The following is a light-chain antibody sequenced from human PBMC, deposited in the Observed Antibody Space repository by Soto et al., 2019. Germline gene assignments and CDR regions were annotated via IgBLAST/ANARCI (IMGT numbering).Light chain of an antibody. CDR2: AAS. CDR1: QGISNY. V-gene: IGKV1-8*01. CDR3: QQYYNYPPT. J-gene: IGKJ2*01. Sequence: AIRMTQSPSSLSASTGDRVTITCRASQGISNYLAWYQQKPGTAPKLLIYAASTLQSGVPSRFSGSGSGTDFTLTIRYLQSEDFATYVCQQYYNYPPTFGQGTKLEI.